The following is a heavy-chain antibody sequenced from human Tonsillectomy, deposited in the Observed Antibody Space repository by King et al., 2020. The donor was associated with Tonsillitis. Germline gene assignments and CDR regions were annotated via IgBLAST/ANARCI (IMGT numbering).Heavy chain of an antibody. V-gene: IGHV1-18*01. J-gene: IGHJ4*02. Sequence: QLVQSGVEVKKPGASVKVSCKTSGYTFANYDITWVRQAPGQGLEWMGWISTYNSNTYYAQKFQGRVTLTTDTSTSTAYMALRSLTSDDTAVYYCARAVQDYWGQGTLVTVSS. CDR2: ISTYNSNT. CDR1: GYTFANYD. CDR3: ARAVQDY.